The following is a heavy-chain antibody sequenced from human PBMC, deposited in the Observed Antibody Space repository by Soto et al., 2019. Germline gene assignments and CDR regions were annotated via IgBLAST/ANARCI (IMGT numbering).Heavy chain of an antibody. CDR1: GYTFTSYA. CDR3: AGEVVVVALSPWFDP. CDR2: INAGNGNT. D-gene: IGHD2-15*01. V-gene: IGHV1-3*01. Sequence: QVPLVQSGAEVKKPGASVKVSCKASGYTFTSYAMHWVRQAPGQRLEWMGWINAGNGNTKYSQKFQGRVTITRDTSASTAYMELSSLRSEDTAVYYCAGEVVVVALSPWFDPWGQGTLVTVSS. J-gene: IGHJ5*02.